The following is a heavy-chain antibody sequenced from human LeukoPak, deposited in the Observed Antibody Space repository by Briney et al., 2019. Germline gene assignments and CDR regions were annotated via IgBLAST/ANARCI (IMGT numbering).Heavy chain of an antibody. V-gene: IGHV3-66*02. J-gene: IGHJ4*02. Sequence: PGGSLRLSCAASGFTVSSNYMSWVRQAPGKGLEWVSGIYSGSSTYYADSVKGRFTISRDNSKNTLYLQMNSLRAEDAAVYYCAKGYSSSFDYWGQGTLVTVSS. CDR3: AKGYSSSFDY. D-gene: IGHD6-13*01. CDR2: IYSGSST. CDR1: GFTVSSNY.